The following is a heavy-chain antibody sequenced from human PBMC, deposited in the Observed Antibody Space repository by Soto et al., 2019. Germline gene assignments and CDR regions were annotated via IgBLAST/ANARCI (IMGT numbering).Heavy chain of an antibody. CDR1: GFTFSSYG. V-gene: IGHV3-33*01. CDR3: ARGVVYDSPRAFDI. D-gene: IGHD2-8*02. CDR2: IWYDGSNK. J-gene: IGHJ3*02. Sequence: GGSLRLSCAASGFTFSSYGMHWVRQAPGKGLEWVAVIWYDGSNKYYADSVKGRFTISRDNSKNTLYLQMNSLRAEDTAVYYCARGVVYDSPRAFDIWGQGTMVTVSS.